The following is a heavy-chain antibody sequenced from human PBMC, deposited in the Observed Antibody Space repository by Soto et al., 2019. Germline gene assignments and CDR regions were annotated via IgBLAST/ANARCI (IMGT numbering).Heavy chain of an antibody. Sequence: PGGSLRLSCAASGFTFSSYAMHWVRQAPGKGLEWVAVISYDGSNKYYADSVKGRFTISRDNSKNTLYLQMNSLRAEDTAVYYCARDGGLRFIRNWFDPWGQGTLVTVSS. J-gene: IGHJ5*02. CDR1: GFTFSSYA. V-gene: IGHV3-30-3*01. D-gene: IGHD4-17*01. CDR3: ARDGGLRFIRNWFDP. CDR2: ISYDGSNK.